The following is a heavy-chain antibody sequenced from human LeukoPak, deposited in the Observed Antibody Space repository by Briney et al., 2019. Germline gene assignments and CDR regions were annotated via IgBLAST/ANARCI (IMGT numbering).Heavy chain of an antibody. V-gene: IGHV3-23*01. CDR2: ISGRSINT. Sequence: GGSLRLSCVASGFSFSNYAMSWVRQAPGKGLEWVSGISGRSINTYYADSVKGRFTISRDNSKNTVYLQMNSLRAEDTAVYYCARDREYYFDSWGQGTLVTVSS. J-gene: IGHJ4*02. CDR1: GFSFSNYA. CDR3: ARDREYYFDS.